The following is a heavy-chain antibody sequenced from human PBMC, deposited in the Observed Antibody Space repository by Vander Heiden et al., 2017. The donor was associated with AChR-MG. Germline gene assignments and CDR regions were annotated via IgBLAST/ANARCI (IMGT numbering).Heavy chain of an antibody. V-gene: IGHV3-48*02. Sequence: EVQLVESGGGLVQPGGSLRLSCAASGLTFRSYSMNWVRQAPGKGLEWISYISSSSSPIYYADSVKGRFIISRDNAKNSLYLQMNSLRDEDTAVYYCASPDSYYDYWGQGTLVTVSS. J-gene: IGHJ4*02. CDR3: ASPDSYYDY. CDR2: ISSSSSPI. CDR1: GLTFRSYS. D-gene: IGHD3-3*01.